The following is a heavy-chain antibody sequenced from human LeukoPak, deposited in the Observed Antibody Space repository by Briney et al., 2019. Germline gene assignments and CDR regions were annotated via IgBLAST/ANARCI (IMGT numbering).Heavy chain of an antibody. CDR3: ARGPSSGWYGYYYYMDV. CDR2: ISAYNGNT. Sequence: GASVKVSCKASGYTFTSYGISWVRQAPGQGLEWMGWISAYNGNTNYAQKLQGRVTVTTDTSTSTAYMELRSLRSDDTAVYYCARGPSSGWYGYYYYMDVWGKGTTVTVSS. J-gene: IGHJ6*03. CDR1: GYTFTSYG. D-gene: IGHD6-19*01. V-gene: IGHV1-18*01.